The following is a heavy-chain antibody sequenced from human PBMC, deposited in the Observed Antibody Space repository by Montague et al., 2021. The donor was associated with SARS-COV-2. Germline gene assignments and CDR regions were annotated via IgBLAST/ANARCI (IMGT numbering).Heavy chain of an antibody. D-gene: IGHD3-10*01. J-gene: IGHJ4*02. CDR2: IYPSGDT. V-gene: IGHV4-4*07. CDR1: AGSINNYY. Sequence: SETLSLTCTVSAGSINNYYWSWIRQSAGKGLEWIGRIYPSGDTNYNPSLKSRVTVSVDTSKSQCSLNLNSLTVADTAVYYCASSYGSGYCGFDYWGQGIPVTVSS. CDR3: ASSYGSGYCGFDY.